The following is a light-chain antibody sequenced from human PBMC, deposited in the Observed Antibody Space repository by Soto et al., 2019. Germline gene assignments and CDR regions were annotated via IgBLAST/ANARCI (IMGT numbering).Light chain of an antibody. CDR3: QRYNSWSLT. CDR2: DIF. V-gene: IGKV3D-15*01. Sequence: EIVMTQSPATLSVSPGERATLSCRASQSVGSDLACYQQKPDRAPRLDIHDIFTRSTGVPTRISGSGSGTELTLTSSSLQSEDFAVYYCQRYNSWSLTVGGGTKVEI. CDR1: QSVGSD. J-gene: IGKJ4*02.